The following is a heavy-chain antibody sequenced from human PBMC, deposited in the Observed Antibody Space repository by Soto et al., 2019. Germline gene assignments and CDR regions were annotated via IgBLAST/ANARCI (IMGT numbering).Heavy chain of an antibody. CDR2: LSHNGYSR. CDR1: GFTFGIYA. J-gene: IGHJ4*02. V-gene: IGHV3-30*04. CDR3: AREPSYDVWKTYYPLDY. Sequence: PGGSLRLSCAASGFTFGIYAMSWVRQAPGKGLEWVADLSHNGYSRFYADSVRGRFTISRDNSKNTLYLQMNSLRAEDTAVYYCAREPSYDVWKTYYPLDYWGQGTLVTVSS. D-gene: IGHD3-3*01.